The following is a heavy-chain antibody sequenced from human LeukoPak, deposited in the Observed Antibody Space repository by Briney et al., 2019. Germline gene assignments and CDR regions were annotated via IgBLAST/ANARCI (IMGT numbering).Heavy chain of an antibody. J-gene: IGHJ5*02. D-gene: IGHD5-18*01. V-gene: IGHV4-59*12. Sequence: SETLPLICSVCGGSISILYWLETPQPPGEGLEGSGHLYYSGRTNYNPPLKSRDPISVDPSKNQVSLKLGSLAAAGTAVYYCAGGGAYSYGYSWFDPGGQGTLVTVSS. CDR1: GGSISILY. CDR3: AGGGAYSYGYSWFDP. CDR2: LYYSGRT.